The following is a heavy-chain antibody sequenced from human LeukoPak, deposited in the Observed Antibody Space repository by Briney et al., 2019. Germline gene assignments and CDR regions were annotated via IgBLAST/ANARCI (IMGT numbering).Heavy chain of an antibody. D-gene: IGHD4-11*01. CDR3: AATVVNDAFDI. V-gene: IGHV4-31*03. Sequence: SQTLSLTCTVSGGSISSGGYYWSWIRQHPGKGLEWIGYVYYSGSTYYNPSLKSRVTISVDTSKNQFSLKLSSVTAADTAVYYCAATVVNDAFDIWGQGTMVTVSS. CDR1: GGSISSGGYY. CDR2: VYYSGST. J-gene: IGHJ3*02.